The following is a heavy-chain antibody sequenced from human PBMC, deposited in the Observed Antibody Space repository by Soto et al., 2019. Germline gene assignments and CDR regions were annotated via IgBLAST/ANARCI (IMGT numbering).Heavy chain of an antibody. CDR3: ARDACSSTSCYERNYYYYYMDV. CDR2: IKQDGSEK. Sequence: GGSLRLSCAASGFTFISYWMSWVRQAPGKGLEWVANIKQDGSEKYYVDSVKGRFTISRDNAKNSLYLQMNSLRAEDTAVYYCARDACSSTSCYERNYYYYYMDVWGKGTTVTVSS. D-gene: IGHD2-2*01. J-gene: IGHJ6*03. V-gene: IGHV3-7*01. CDR1: GFTFISYW.